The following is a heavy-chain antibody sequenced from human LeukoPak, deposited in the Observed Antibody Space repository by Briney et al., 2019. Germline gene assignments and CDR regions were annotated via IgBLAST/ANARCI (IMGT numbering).Heavy chain of an antibody. CDR2: INPRGGST. CDR3: AREIGPIQLHLWGSAFDY. CDR1: GYTFTNYY. D-gene: IGHD5-18*01. J-gene: IGHJ4*02. V-gene: IGHV1-46*01. Sequence: ASVKVSCKASGYTFTNYYMHWVRQAPGQGLKWMGIINPRGGSTSYAQKFQGRVTMTRDTSTNTVYMDLSSLRSEDTAVYYCAREIGPIQLHLWGSAFDYWGQGTLVTVSS.